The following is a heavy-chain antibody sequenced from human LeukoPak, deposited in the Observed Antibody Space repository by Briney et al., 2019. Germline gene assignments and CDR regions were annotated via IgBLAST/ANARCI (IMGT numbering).Heavy chain of an antibody. CDR2: ISGSGGRT. CDR3: AKKVWAVTLLSWFDP. D-gene: IGHD4-17*01. J-gene: IGHJ5*02. CDR1: GFTFSSSA. V-gene: IGHV3-23*01. Sequence: GGSLRLSCAASGFTFSSSAMSWIRQAPGKGLEWVSAISGSGGRTYYADSVKGRFTISRDNSKNTLYLQMNSLRAEDTAVYYCAKKVWAVTLLSWFDPWGQGILVTVSS.